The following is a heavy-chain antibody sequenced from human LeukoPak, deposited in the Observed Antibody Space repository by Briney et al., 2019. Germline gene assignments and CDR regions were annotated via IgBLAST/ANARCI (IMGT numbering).Heavy chain of an antibody. D-gene: IGHD6-13*01. CDR1: GGSISSYY. V-gene: IGHV4-4*07. J-gene: IGHJ4*02. CDR3: WIGKTSSWLDY. CDR2: ICTSRST. Sequence: TSETLSLTCTASGGSISSYYWSWVRQAAGKGLEWIWRICTSRSTIYNPSLMSRRIMTVGTSKKQFSLMLISVIGADTVVLYCWIGKTSSWLDYWGQGTLVTVSS.